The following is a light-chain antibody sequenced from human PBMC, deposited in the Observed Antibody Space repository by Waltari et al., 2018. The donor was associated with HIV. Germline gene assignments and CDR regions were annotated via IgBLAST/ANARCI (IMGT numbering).Light chain of an antibody. CDR3: SSYTSSITRYV. V-gene: IGLV2-14*03. CDR2: DVS. CDR1: SSDVGGYNY. J-gene: IGLJ1*01. Sequence: QSALTQPASVSGSPGQSLTISCIGTSSDVGGYNYVSWFQQHPGKAPKLMIYDVSGRPSGVSNRFSGSKSGNTASLTISGLQAEDEADYYCSSYTSSITRYVFGTGTKVTVL.